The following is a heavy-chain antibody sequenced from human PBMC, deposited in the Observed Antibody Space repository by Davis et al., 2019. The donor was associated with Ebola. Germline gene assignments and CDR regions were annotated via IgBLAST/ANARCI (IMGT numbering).Heavy chain of an antibody. CDR3: ARHKGCVRYYGMDV. CDR2: IYYSGST. J-gene: IGHJ6*02. CDR1: GGSISSYY. D-gene: IGHD2-8*01. Sequence: SETLSLTCTVSGGSISSYYWSWIRQPPGKGLEWIGYIYYSGSTNYNPSLKSRVTISVDTSKNQFSLKLSSVTAADTAVYYCARHKGCVRYYGMDVWGQGTTVTVSS. V-gene: IGHV4-59*08.